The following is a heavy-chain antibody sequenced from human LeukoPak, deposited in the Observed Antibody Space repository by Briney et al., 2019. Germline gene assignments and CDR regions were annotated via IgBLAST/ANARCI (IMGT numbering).Heavy chain of an antibody. J-gene: IGHJ4*02. CDR1: GFTFGDYA. V-gene: IGHV3-49*03. CDR2: IRSKAYGGTT. Sequence: GGSLRLSCTAPGFTFGDYAMSWFRQAPGKGLECVGFIRSKAYGGTTEYAASVKDRFTISRDDSKSIAYLQMNSLKTEDTAVYYCTTDGVGVEGATYDNWGQGTLVSVSS. D-gene: IGHD1-26*01. CDR3: TTDGVGVEGATYDN.